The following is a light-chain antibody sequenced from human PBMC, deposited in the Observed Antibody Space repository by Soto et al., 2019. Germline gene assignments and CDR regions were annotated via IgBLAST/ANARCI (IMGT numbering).Light chain of an antibody. Sequence: DIQITQSPSTLSASVGDRVTITCRASQRISSWLAWYQQKPEKAPKFLIYDASSLERGVPSRFSGSGSGTEFTLTISSLQPDDFATYYCQQYNSYSRTFGQGTKVDIK. CDR3: QQYNSYSRT. J-gene: IGKJ1*01. CDR2: DAS. V-gene: IGKV1-5*01. CDR1: QRISSW.